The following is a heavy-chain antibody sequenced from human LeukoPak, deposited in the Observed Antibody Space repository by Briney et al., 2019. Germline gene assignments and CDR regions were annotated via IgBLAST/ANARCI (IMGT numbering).Heavy chain of an antibody. Sequence: GESLKISCKGSGYSLTSYWIGWVRQMPGKGLEWMGIIYPGDSDTRYSPSFQGQVTISADKSIGTAYLQWSSLKASDTAMYYCARNHHSYDFWSGYYTLGYWGQGTLVTVSS. V-gene: IGHV5-51*01. CDR2: IYPGDSDT. CDR3: ARNHHSYDFWSGYYTLGY. D-gene: IGHD3-3*01. CDR1: GYSLTSYW. J-gene: IGHJ4*02.